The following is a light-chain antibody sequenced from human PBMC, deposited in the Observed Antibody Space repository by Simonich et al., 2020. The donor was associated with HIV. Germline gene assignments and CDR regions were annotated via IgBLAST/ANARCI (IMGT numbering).Light chain of an antibody. Sequence: DIQMTQSPSTLSASVGDTVTIPCRASQSIIDWLAWYQQTPGKSPKLLVSEASSLESGVPSRFSGSGSGTEFTLTISSMQPDDFAIYYCQQANSFPPAFGGGTKVEIK. CDR1: QSIIDW. J-gene: IGKJ4*01. CDR2: EAS. CDR3: QQANSFPPA. V-gene: IGKV1-5*03.